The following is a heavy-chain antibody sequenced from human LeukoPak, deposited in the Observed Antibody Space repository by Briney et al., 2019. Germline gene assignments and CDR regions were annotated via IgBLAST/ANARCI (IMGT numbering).Heavy chain of an antibody. CDR3: AKVSHGVQLHYMDV. CDR2: ISGSGGST. Sequence: PGGSLRLSCAASGFTFSSYAMSWVRQAPGKGLEWVSAISGSGGSTYYADSVKGRFTISRDNSKNTLYLQMNSLRAEDTAVYYCAKVSHGVQLHYMDVWGKGTTVTVSS. V-gene: IGHV3-23*01. CDR1: GFTFSSYA. D-gene: IGHD2-2*01. J-gene: IGHJ6*03.